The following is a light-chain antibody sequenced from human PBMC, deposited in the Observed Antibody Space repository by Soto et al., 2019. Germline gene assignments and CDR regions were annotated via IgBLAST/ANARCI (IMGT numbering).Light chain of an antibody. CDR3: SSYTSSSTLV. CDR1: SSDLAIYNY. V-gene: IGLV2-14*01. J-gene: IGLJ2*01. CDR2: QVT. Sequence: QSALTQPASVSGSPGQSITISCTGTSSDLAIYNYVSWYQQQPGKAPKLMIYQVTNRPSGVSNRFSGSRSVNTASLTISGLQAEDEADYYCSSYTSSSTLVFGGGTQLTVL.